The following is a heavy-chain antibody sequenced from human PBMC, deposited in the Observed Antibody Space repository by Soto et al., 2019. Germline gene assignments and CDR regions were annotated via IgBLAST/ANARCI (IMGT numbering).Heavy chain of an antibody. CDR3: AGSKNRGVSFDY. V-gene: IGHV4-31*03. CDR1: GYSITAGGYY. J-gene: IGHJ4*02. CDR2: FYSSGSI. D-gene: IGHD3-10*01. Sequence: PSETLSLTCFVSGYSITAGGYYWSWIRHHPGKGLEWIGSFYSSGSIIYNPSLRSRVSISGDTSSNQFSMSLTSVTAADTALYYCAGSKNRGVSFDYWGQGALVTVSS.